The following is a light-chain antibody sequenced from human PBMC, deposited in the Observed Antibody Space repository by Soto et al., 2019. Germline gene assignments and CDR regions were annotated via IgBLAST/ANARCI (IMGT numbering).Light chain of an antibody. CDR3: SSIAGGASPLL. V-gene: IGLV2-8*01. CDR2: EVT. CDR1: SSDVGGYNY. Sequence: QSVLTQPPSASGSLGQSVTISCTGTSSDVGGYNYDSWHQQHPGKAPKLMIYEVTKRPSGVPDRFSGSKSGYTASLTVSGLQAEDDADYYCSSIAGGASPLLFGGGTNLTVL. J-gene: IGLJ2*01.